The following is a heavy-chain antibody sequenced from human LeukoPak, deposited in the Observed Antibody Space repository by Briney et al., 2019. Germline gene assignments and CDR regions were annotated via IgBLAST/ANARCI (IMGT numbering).Heavy chain of an antibody. V-gene: IGHV5-51*01. CDR1: GYSFTSYW. D-gene: IGHD3-10*01. CDR3: ARQGSYYGSGSYSYYFDY. J-gene: IGHJ4*02. Sequence: GESLKISCKGSGYSFTSYWIGWVRQMPGKGLEWMGIIYPGDSDTRYSPSFQGQVTISADKSISTAYLQWSSLKASDTAMYYCARQGSYYGSGSYSYYFDYWGQGTLVTVSS. CDR2: IYPGDSDT.